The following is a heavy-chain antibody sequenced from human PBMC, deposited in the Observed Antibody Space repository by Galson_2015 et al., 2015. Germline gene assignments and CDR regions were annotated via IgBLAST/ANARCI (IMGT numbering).Heavy chain of an antibody. D-gene: IGHD6-19*01. CDR3: ALGREQWLDPVALDY. Sequence: SVKVSGKASGYTFSSYGIIWVRQAPGQGLEWMGWITAYNNNTNYAQNLQDRVTMTTDTSTATAYMELRSLRSDETAVYSCALGREQWLDPVALDYWGQGTLVTVSS. V-gene: IGHV1-18*01. CDR1: GYTFSSYG. J-gene: IGHJ4*02. CDR2: ITAYNNNT.